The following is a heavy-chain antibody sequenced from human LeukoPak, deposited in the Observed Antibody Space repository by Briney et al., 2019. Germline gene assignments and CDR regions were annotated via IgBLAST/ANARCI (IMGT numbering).Heavy chain of an antibody. J-gene: IGHJ6*02. CDR2: FDPEEGET. V-gene: IGHV1-24*01. D-gene: IGHD4-17*01. CDR1: GYTLTELS. Sequence: ASVRVSCKVSGYTLTELSMHWVRQVPGKGLEWMGGFDPEEGETIYAQKFQGRVIMTGDTSTDTAYTELSSLRSEDTAVYYCATDGSGDHKYDYGMDVWGQGTTVTVSS. CDR3: ATDGSGDHKYDYGMDV.